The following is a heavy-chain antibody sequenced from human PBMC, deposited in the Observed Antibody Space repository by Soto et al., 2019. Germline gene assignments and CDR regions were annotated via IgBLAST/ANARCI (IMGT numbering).Heavy chain of an antibody. CDR3: ATRPPGRWVGVFDY. Sequence: PSETLSLTCAVQGGSFSGYIWTWIRQPPGKGLQWIGQINHSGSTYYNPSLKSRVTISLYPSNDQFSLELDSVTAADTAVYYCATRPPGRWVGVFDYWSQGTLVTVSS. D-gene: IGHD3-10*01. V-gene: IGHV4-34*01. CDR1: GGSFSGYI. CDR2: INHSGST. J-gene: IGHJ4*02.